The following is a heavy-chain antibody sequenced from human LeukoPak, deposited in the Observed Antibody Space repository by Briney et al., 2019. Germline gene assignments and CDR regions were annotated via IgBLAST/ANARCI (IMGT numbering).Heavy chain of an antibody. CDR3: ARDSSGYYYYDY. V-gene: IGHV1-46*01. D-gene: IGHD3-22*01. CDR2: INPSGGST. CDR1: GYTFTSYY. J-gene: IGHJ4*02. Sequence: GASVKVSCKASGYTFTSYYMHWVRQAPGQGLEWMGIINPSGGSTSYTQKFQGRVTMTRDTSTSTVYMELSSLRSEDTAVYYCARDSSGYYYYDYWGQGTLVTVSS.